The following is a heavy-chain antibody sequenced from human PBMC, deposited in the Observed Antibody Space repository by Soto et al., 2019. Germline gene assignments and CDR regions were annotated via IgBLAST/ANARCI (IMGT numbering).Heavy chain of an antibody. J-gene: IGHJ4*02. D-gene: IGHD3-9*01. V-gene: IGHV1-18*01. CDR3: ARDTDVFTGYYFDS. Sequence: QVQLMQSGAEVKKPGASVKVSCKTSGYIFTNYAISWLRQAPGQGLEWMGWIGPYNGNTKYAQKFQDRVTMTTDTSTGAAYMELSSLRSDDTAVYYCARDTDVFTGYYFDSWGQGTLVIVSS. CDR1: GYIFTNYA. CDR2: IGPYNGNT.